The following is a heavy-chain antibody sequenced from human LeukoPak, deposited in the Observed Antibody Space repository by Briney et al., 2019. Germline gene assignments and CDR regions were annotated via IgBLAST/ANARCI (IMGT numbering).Heavy chain of an antibody. Sequence: GGSLRLSCAASGFTFSSYAMSWVRQAPGKGLEWVSAISGSGGSTYYADSVKGRFTISRDNSKNTLYLQMNSLGAEDTAVYYYAKGDYGSFDYWGQGTLVTVSS. V-gene: IGHV3-23*01. J-gene: IGHJ4*02. CDR3: AKGDYGSFDY. CDR2: ISGSGGST. CDR1: GFTFSSYA. D-gene: IGHD4-17*01.